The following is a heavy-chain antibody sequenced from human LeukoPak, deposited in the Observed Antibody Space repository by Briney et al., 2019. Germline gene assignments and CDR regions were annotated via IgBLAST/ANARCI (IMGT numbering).Heavy chain of an antibody. V-gene: IGHV3-23*01. CDR3: AKVVYDSSGYYFYY. CDR1: GFTFSSYA. Sequence: PGGSLRLSCAASGFTFSSYAMSWVRQAPGKGLEWVSAISGSGGSTYYADSVKGRITISRDNSKNTLYLQMNSLRAEDTAVYYCAKVVYDSSGYYFYYWGQGTLVTVSS. J-gene: IGHJ4*02. D-gene: IGHD3-22*01. CDR2: ISGSGGST.